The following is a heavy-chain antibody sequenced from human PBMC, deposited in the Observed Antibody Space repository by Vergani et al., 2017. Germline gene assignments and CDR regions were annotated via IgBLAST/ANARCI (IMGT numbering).Heavy chain of an antibody. CDR2: INNSGST. V-gene: IGHV4-34*01. D-gene: IGHD2-15*01. CDR3: VRFCSGGSCYSGFDY. CDR1: GGSFSGNY. J-gene: IGHJ4*02. Sequence: QVQLQQWGAGLLKPSETLSLTCAVSGGSFSGNYWSWIRQPPGKGLEWIGEINNSGSTNYNPSLKSRVTISVETSKNQFSLELSSVTASYTAVYYCVRFCSGGSCYSGFDYWGQGTLVTVSS.